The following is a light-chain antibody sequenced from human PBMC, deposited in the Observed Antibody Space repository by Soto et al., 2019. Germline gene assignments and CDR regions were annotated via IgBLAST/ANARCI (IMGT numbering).Light chain of an antibody. V-gene: IGKV1-5*01. J-gene: IGKJ5*01. CDR1: QSISRW. Sequence: DIQMTQSPSSLSASVGDRVTITCRASQSISRWLAWYQQKPGKAPKALIYDASTLRSGVPSRFSGGGSGTEFTLSISSLQPDDFATYYCQKYNTYSTFGQGTRLEIK. CDR3: QKYNTYST. CDR2: DAS.